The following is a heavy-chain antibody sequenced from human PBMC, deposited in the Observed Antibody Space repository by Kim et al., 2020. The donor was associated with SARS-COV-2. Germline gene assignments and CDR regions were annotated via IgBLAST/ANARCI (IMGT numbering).Heavy chain of an antibody. CDR1: GYTFTSYY. Sequence: ASVKVSYKASGYTFTSYYMHWVRQAPGQGLEWMGIINPSGGGTSYAQKFQGRVTMTRDTSTRTVYMELSSLGSEDTAVYYCAGGGDGSYPYYYGMDVWGQGTTVTVSS. CDR2: INPSGGGT. V-gene: IGHV1-46*01. CDR3: AGGGDGSYPYYYGMDV. D-gene: IGHD1-26*01. J-gene: IGHJ6*02.